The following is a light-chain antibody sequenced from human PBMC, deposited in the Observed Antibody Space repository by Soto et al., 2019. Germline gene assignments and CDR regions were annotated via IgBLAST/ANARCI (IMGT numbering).Light chain of an antibody. V-gene: IGKV3-15*01. CDR3: QQYNNWPRGT. CDR1: QSVSSN. J-gene: IGKJ1*01. Sequence: EIVMTKSPANLSVSPGEIATLSCRASQSVSSNLAWYQQRPGQAPRLLVSGASTRATGIPARFNGSGSGTQFTLTISSLQSEDFAVYYCQQYNNWPRGTFGQATKVEIK. CDR2: GAS.